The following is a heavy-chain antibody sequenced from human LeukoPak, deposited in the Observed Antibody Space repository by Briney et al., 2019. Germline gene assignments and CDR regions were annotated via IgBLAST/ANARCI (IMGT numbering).Heavy chain of an antibody. Sequence: GGSLRLSCAASGFTFSSYAMSWVRQAPGKGLEWVSAISGSGGSTYYADSVKGRFTISRDNSKNTLYLQMNSLRAEDTAVYYCARTTGYCSGGSCYGDAFDIWGQGTMVTVSS. CDR1: GFTFSSYA. V-gene: IGHV3-23*01. J-gene: IGHJ3*02. CDR2: ISGSGGST. D-gene: IGHD2-15*01. CDR3: ARTTGYCSGGSCYGDAFDI.